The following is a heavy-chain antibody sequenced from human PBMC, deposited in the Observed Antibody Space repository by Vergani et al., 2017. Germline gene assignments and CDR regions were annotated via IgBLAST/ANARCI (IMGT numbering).Heavy chain of an antibody. Sequence: QVQLVESGGGLVKPGGSLRLSCAASGFTFSDYYMSWIRQAPGKGLEWVSYISSSGSTIYYADSVKGRFTISRDNAKNSLYLQMNSLRAEDTAVYYCAKDSSIGIVVVPAAMGFDYWGQGTLVTVSS. CDR3: AKDSSIGIVVVPAAMGFDY. J-gene: IGHJ4*02. CDR1: GFTFSDYY. CDR2: ISSSGSTI. V-gene: IGHV3-11*01. D-gene: IGHD2-2*01.